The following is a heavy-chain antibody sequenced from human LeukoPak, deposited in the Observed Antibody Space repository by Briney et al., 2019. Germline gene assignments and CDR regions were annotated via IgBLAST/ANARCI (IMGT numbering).Heavy chain of an antibody. D-gene: IGHD6-13*01. CDR3: AREIPEYSSSWWNAFDI. CDR2: IYYSGST. J-gene: IGHJ3*02. V-gene: IGHV4-61*08. Sequence: SETLSLTCTVSGGSISSGGYYWSWIRQHPGKGLEWIGYIYYSGSTNYNPSLKSRVTISVDTSKNQFSLKLSSVTAADTAVYYCAREIPEYSSSWWNAFDIWGQGTMVTVSS. CDR1: GGSISSGGYY.